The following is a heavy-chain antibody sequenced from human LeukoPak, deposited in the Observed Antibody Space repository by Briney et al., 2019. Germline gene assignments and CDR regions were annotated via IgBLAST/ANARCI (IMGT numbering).Heavy chain of an antibody. D-gene: IGHD6-19*01. CDR3: ARGPPQWLVRFGFDY. J-gene: IGHJ4*02. V-gene: IGHV4-39*07. CDR1: GGSISSSSYY. Sequence: SETLSLTCSVSGGSISSSSYYWSWIRQPPGKGLEWIGEINHSGSTNYNPSLKSRVTISVDTSKNQFSLKLSSVTAADTAVYYCARGPPQWLVRFGFDYWGQGTLVTVSS. CDR2: INHSGST.